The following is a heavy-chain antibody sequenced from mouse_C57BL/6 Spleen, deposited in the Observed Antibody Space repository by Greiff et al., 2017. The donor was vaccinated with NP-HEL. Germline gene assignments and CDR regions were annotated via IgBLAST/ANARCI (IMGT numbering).Heavy chain of an antibody. J-gene: IGHJ2*01. CDR1: GYSITSGYY. CDR3: AREAHDYDLDY. CDR2: ISYDGSN. D-gene: IGHD2-4*01. Sequence: EVKLVESGPGLVKPSQSLSLTCSVTGYSITSGYYWNWIRQFPGNKLEWMGYISYDGSNNYNPSLKNRISITRDTSKNQFFLKLNSVTTEDTATYYCAREAHDYDLDYWGQGTTLTVSS. V-gene: IGHV3-6*01.